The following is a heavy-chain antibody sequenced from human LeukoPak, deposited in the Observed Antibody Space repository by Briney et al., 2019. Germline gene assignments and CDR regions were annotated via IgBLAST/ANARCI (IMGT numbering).Heavy chain of an antibody. CDR2: IIPIFGTA. V-gene: IGHV1-69*13. Sequence: GASVKVSCKASGGTFSSYAISWVRQAPGQGLEWMGGIIPIFGTANYAQKFQGRATITADESTSTAYMELSSLRSEDTAVYYCARAGYDILTGYYDYYYYGMDVWGQGTTVTVSS. CDR3: ARAGYDILTGYYDYYYYGMDV. D-gene: IGHD3-9*01. J-gene: IGHJ6*02. CDR1: GGTFSSYA.